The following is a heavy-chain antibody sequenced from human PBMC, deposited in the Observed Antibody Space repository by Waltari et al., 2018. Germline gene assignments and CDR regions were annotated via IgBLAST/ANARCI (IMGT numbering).Heavy chain of an antibody. CDR2: ISGGGGSK. Sequence: QVQLVESGGGLVKPGGSLILSCAASGFRFCDYYMSWSRQAPGRGLEWLSYISGGGGSKYHADSVRGRFTISRDNAKDSLYLQMNSLRAEDTAVYYCARESYCSGSSCYADWGQGTLVTVSS. J-gene: IGHJ4*02. D-gene: IGHD2-2*01. CDR3: ARESYCSGSSCYAD. CDR1: GFRFCDYY. V-gene: IGHV3-11*01.